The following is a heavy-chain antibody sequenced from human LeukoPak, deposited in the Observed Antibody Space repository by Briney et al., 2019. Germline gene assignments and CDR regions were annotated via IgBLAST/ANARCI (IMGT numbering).Heavy chain of an antibody. V-gene: IGHV5-10-1*01. CDR2: IDPSDSYT. CDR3: ASMVRGVIEDDY. D-gene: IGHD3-10*01. J-gene: IGHJ4*02. CDR1: GYSFTSYW. Sequence: GESLKIPWKGSGYSFTSYWISWVPQIPGKGLEWVGRIDPSDSYTNYSPSFQGHVTISADKSISTAYLQWSSLKASDTAMYYCASMVRGVIEDDYWGQGTLVTVSS.